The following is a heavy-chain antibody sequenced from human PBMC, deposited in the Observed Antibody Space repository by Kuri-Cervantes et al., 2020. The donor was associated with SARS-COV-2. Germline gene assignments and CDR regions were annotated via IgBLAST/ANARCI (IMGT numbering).Heavy chain of an antibody. CDR1: GYSISSGYY. Sequence: SETLSLTCTVSGYSISSGYYWGWIRQPPGKGLEWIGSIYHSGSTYYNPSLKSRVTISVDTSKNQFSRKLSSVTAADTAVYYFARAGSYLDAFDILGQGTMVTVSS. D-gene: IGHD1-26*01. CDR3: ARAGSYLDAFDI. V-gene: IGHV4-38-2*02. CDR2: IYHSGST. J-gene: IGHJ3*02.